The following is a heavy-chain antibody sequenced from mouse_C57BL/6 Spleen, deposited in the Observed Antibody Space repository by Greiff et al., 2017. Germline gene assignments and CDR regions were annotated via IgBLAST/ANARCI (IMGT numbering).Heavy chain of an antibody. CDR1: GFTFSSYA. CDR2: ISSGGDYI. Sequence: EVQRVESGEGLVKPGGSLKLSCAASGFTFSSYAMSWVRQTTEKRLEWVAYISSGGDYIYYADTVKGRFTISRDKARNTLYLQMSSLKSEDTAMYYCTRDGSYYFDYWGQGTTLTVSS. CDR3: TRDGSYYFDY. D-gene: IGHD2-3*01. J-gene: IGHJ2*01. V-gene: IGHV5-9-1*02.